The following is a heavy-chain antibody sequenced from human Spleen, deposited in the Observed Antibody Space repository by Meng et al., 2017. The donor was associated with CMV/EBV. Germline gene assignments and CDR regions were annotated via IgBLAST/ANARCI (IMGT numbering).Heavy chain of an antibody. J-gene: IGHJ6*02. V-gene: IGHV1-46*01. D-gene: IGHD3-3*01. Sequence: ASVKVSCKASGHTSTTYYVHWVRQAPGQGLEWMGIINPKSGSTTHAQKFQGRLTMTTDTSTSTLYLELSSLRSDDTAVYYCARPDYDFWSGYSIDHYYYGMDVWGQGTTVTVSS. CDR3: ARPDYDFWSGYSIDHYYYGMDV. CDR2: INPKSGST. CDR1: GHTSTTYY.